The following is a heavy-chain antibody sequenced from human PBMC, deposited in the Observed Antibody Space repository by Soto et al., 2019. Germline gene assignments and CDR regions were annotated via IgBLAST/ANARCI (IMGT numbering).Heavy chain of an antibody. V-gene: IGHV3-23*01. Sequence: GGYLRLSCATSGFTFSDHAMHWVRQAPGEGLEWVSGIRGDFVTTPYADSVKGRFTISRDNSQNTLYLHMNSLRAEDTARYYCVKEGKMGVEGFDFWGQRTLVTVSS. CDR1: GFTFSDHA. CDR3: VKEGKMGVEGFDF. CDR2: IRGDFVTT. D-gene: IGHD1-26*01. J-gene: IGHJ4*02.